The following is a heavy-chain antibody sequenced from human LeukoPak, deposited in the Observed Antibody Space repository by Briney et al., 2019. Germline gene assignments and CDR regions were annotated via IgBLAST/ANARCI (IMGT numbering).Heavy chain of an antibody. V-gene: IGHV3-21*06. CDR2: ISSSSRYI. CDR1: GFTFSTYS. CDR3: ARVAEAAAFDS. J-gene: IGHJ4*02. D-gene: IGHD6-13*01. Sequence: GGSLRLSCAASGFTFSTYSMNWVRQAPGKGLEWVSSISSSSRYIYYADSMRGRFTISRDNAKNSLYLQMNSLRAEDTAVYYCARVAEAAAFDSWGQGTLVTVSS.